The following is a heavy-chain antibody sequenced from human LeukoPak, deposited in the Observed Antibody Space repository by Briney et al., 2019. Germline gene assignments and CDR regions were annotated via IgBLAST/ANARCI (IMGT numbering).Heavy chain of an antibody. J-gene: IGHJ5*02. CDR2: ISGSGGST. Sequence: GGSLRLSCEASGFTFSSYAMSWVRQAPGKGLEWVSGISGSGGSTYYADSVKGRFTISRDKSKNTLYLQMNSLRAEDTAVYYCAKSITMDSWGFDPWGQGTLVTVSS. V-gene: IGHV3-23*01. CDR1: GFTFSSYA. CDR3: AKSITMDSWGFDP. D-gene: IGHD1-14*01.